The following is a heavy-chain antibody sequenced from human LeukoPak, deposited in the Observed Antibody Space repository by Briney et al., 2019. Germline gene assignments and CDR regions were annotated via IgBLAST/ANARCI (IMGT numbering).Heavy chain of an antibody. J-gene: IGHJ4*02. V-gene: IGHV4-59*01. Sequence: SQTLSLTCTVSGGSIRSYYWSWIRQPPGKGLEWIGYIYYSGSTNYNPSLKSRVSISVDTSKNQFSLKLSSVTAADTAVYYCARTGSTVTMLYPFDHWGQGTLVTVSS. CDR1: GGSIRSYY. D-gene: IGHD4-17*01. CDR3: ARTGSTVTMLYPFDH. CDR2: IYYSGST.